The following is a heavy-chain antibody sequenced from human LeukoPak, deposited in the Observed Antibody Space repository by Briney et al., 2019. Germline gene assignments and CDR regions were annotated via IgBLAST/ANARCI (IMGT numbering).Heavy chain of an antibody. D-gene: IGHD1-26*01. CDR3: ARATRGWELTIDY. CDR1: GYSISSSNW. CDR2: IYYSGST. J-gene: IGHJ4*02. Sequence: PSVTLSLTCAVSGYSISSSNWWGWIREPPGKGLEWIGCIYYSGSTYYNPSLKSRVTMSVDTSKNQFSLKLSSVTAVDTAVYYCARATRGWELTIDYWGQGTLVTVSS. V-gene: IGHV4-28*03.